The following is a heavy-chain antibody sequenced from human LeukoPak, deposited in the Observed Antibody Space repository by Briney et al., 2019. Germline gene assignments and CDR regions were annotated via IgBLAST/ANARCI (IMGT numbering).Heavy chain of an antibody. V-gene: IGHV3-21*01. CDR1: GFTFSSYS. Sequence: GGSLRLSCAASGFTFSSYSMSWVRQAPGKGLEWVSSISSSSSYIYYADSVKGRFTISRDNAKNSLYLQMNSLRAEDTAVYYCASVDTAMASFSFDIWGQGTMVTVSS. J-gene: IGHJ3*02. CDR2: ISSSSSYI. D-gene: IGHD5-18*01. CDR3: ASVDTAMASFSFDI.